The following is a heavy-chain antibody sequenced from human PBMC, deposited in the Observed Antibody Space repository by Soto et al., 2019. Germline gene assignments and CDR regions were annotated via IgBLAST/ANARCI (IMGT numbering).Heavy chain of an antibody. CDR3: XRXLAGVAVAXDHGGFDP. D-gene: IGHD6-19*01. CDR2: IWYDGSNK. J-gene: IGHJ5*02. CDR1: GFTFSSYG. V-gene: IGHV3-33*01. Sequence: QVQLVESGGGVVQPGRSLRLSCAASGFTFSSYGMHWVRQAPGKGLEWVAVIWYDGSNKYYADSVKGRFTISRDNSKXXXXLXMXXLXXXXXAVXXCXRXLAGVAVAXDHGGFDPWGQGTLVTVSS.